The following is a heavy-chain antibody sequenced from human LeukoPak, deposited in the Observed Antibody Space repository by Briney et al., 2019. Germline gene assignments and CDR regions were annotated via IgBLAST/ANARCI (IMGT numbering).Heavy chain of an antibody. J-gene: IGHJ4*02. CDR1: GFTFDDYA. CDR2: ISWNSGSI. Sequence: GGSLTLPCAASGFTFDDYAMQWVRQTPGKVLEWVSGISWNSGSIGYADSVKGRFTISRDNAKNSLYLQMNSLRGEDTALYYCAKAPDGRATYFDYWGQGTLVTVSS. D-gene: IGHD2-15*01. CDR3: AKAPDGRATYFDY. V-gene: IGHV3-9*01.